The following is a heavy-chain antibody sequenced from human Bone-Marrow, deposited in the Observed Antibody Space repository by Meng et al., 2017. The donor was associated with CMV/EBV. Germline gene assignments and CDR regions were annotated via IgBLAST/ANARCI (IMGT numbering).Heavy chain of an antibody. CDR1: GGTFSSYA. J-gene: IGHJ6*02. V-gene: IGHV1-69*05. Sequence: SVKVSCKASGGTFSSYAISWVRQAPGQGLEWMGGIIPIFGTANYAQKFQGRVTITTDESTSTAYMELSSLRSEDTAVYYCARCSLPDTEKYYYYYYGMDVWGHGTTVTVSS. CDR3: ARCSLPDTEKYYYYYYGMDV. CDR2: IIPIFGTA. D-gene: IGHD1-14*01.